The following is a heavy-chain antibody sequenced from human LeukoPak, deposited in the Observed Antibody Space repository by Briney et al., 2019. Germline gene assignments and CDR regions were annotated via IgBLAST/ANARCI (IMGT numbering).Heavy chain of an antibody. CDR2: INHSGST. Sequence: SETLSLTCAVYGGSFSGYYWSWIRQPPGKGLEWIGEINHSGSTNYNPSLKSRVTISVDTSKNQFSLKLSSVTAADTAVYYCARRYSSGWYDGGADYFDYWGQGTLVTVSS. CDR1: GGSFSGYY. CDR3: ARRYSSGWYDGGADYFDY. V-gene: IGHV4-34*01. D-gene: IGHD6-19*01. J-gene: IGHJ4*02.